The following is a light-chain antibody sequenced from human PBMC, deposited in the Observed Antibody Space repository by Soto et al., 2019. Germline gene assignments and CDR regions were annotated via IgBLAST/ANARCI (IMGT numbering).Light chain of an antibody. CDR1: QSVGSW. CDR2: DVS. CDR3: QQRHWPWT. J-gene: IGKJ1*01. Sequence: EIVLTQSPATLSLSPGERATLSCRASQSVGSWLAGYQQKPGQPPRLLIYDVSNRATGIPARFSGSGSGTDFTLTISSLDPEDFAVYYCQQRHWPWTFGQGTTVEVK. V-gene: IGKV3-11*01.